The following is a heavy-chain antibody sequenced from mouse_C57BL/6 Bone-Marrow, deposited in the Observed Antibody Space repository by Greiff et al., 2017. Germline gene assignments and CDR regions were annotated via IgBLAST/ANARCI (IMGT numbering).Heavy chain of an antibody. CDR2: IDPETGGT. CDR3: TRGGWAWFAY. Sequence: VHLVESGAELVRPGASVTLSCKASGYTFTDYEMHWVKQTPVHGLEWIGAIDPETGGTAYNQTFKGKDILTADKSSSTAYMELRSLTSEDSAVYSFTRGGWAWFAYWGQGTLVTVSA. D-gene: IGHD3-3*01. J-gene: IGHJ3*01. V-gene: IGHV1-15*01. CDR1: GYTFTDYE.